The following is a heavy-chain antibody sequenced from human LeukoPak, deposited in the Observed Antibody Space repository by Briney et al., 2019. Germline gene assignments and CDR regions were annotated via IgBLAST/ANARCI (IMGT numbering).Heavy chain of an antibody. Sequence: SETLSLTCTVSGGSITNYYWSWIRQPAGKGLEWIGRIYTSGSTNYNPSLKSRVTMSVDTSKNQFSLKLSSVTAADTAVYYCARGCSSTSCWLRMDVWGQGTLVTVSS. V-gene: IGHV4-4*07. CDR1: GGSITNYY. D-gene: IGHD2-2*01. CDR3: ARGCSSTSCWLRMDV. CDR2: IYTSGST. J-gene: IGHJ4*02.